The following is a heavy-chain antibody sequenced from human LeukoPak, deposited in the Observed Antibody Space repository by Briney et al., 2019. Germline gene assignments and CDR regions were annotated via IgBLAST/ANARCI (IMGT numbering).Heavy chain of an antibody. CDR3: ARDQGELLRRGADY. V-gene: IGHV1-8*01. CDR1: GYTFTSYD. Sequence: ASVKVSCKASGYTFTSYDINWVRQATGQGLEWMGWMNPNSGNTGYAQKLQGRVTMTTDTSTSTAYMELRSLRSDDTAVYYCARDQGELLRRGADYWGQGTLVTVSS. CDR2: MNPNSGNT. J-gene: IGHJ4*02. D-gene: IGHD1-26*01.